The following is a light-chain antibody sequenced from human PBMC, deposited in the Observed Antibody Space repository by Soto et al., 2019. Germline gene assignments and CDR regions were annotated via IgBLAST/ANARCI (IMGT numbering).Light chain of an antibody. CDR2: GAS. CDR3: QQYENWPQLT. J-gene: IGKJ4*01. Sequence: IVMTQSPATLSVSPVERAILSCRASQSVGGDLAWYQRKPGQAPRLLIYGASSRAPGIPTRFSGSGSGTEFTLTISSLQSEDFAVYYCQQYENWPQLTFGGGTKV. V-gene: IGKV3-15*01. CDR1: QSVGGD.